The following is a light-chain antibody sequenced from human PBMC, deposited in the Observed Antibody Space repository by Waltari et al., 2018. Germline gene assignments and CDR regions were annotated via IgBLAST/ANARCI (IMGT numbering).Light chain of an antibody. CDR3: QHSYNNPQT. CDR2: AAS. CDR1: QVPDSF. Sequence: DIKMTQSPSSLSASVGDSVTITCRASQVPDSFLAWYQKKPGEAPKLLIFAASTLHSGVPSRFSGSGSGADYTLTITGLQPEDAATYYCQHSYNNPQTFGPGTRVEIK. J-gene: IGKJ1*01. V-gene: IGKV1-39*01.